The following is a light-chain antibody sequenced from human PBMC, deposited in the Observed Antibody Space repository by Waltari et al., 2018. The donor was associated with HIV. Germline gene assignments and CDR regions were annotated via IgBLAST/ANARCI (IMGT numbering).Light chain of an antibody. CDR1: SSDVGSYNL. CDR3: CSYAGSTTV. CDR2: EVS. J-gene: IGLJ2*01. V-gene: IGLV2-23*02. Sequence: QSALTQPASVSGSPGQSITISCTGTSSDVGSYNLVSWYQQHPGKAPKLMIYEVSKRASGVSNRCSGSKSGNTASLTISGLHAEDEADYYCCSYAGSTTVFGGGTMLTVL.